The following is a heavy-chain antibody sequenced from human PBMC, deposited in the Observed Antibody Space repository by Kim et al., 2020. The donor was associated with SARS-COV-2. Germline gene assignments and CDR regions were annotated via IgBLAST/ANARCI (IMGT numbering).Heavy chain of an antibody. CDR3: AREPARLLYFDS. J-gene: IGHJ4*02. D-gene: IGHD2-21*01. V-gene: IGHV1-46*01. Sequence: YAQRFQGRVNMTRDTSTSTVYLELSRLRSADTAMYYCAREPARLLYFDSWGQGTLVTVSS.